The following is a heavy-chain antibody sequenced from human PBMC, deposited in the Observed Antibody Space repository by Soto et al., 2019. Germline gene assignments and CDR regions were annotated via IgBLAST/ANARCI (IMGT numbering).Heavy chain of an antibody. CDR1: GFTFSSYV. CDR3: ARDFEYYYDSSGPTAYYGMDV. V-gene: IGHV3-48*02. Sequence: PGGSLRLSCAASGFTFSSYVMHWVRQAPGKGLEYVSYISSNSSTTYYANSVKGRFTISRDNAKNSLYLQMNSLRDEDTAVYYCARDFEYYYDSSGPTAYYGMDVWGQGTTVTVSS. J-gene: IGHJ6*02. CDR2: ISSNSSTT. D-gene: IGHD3-22*01.